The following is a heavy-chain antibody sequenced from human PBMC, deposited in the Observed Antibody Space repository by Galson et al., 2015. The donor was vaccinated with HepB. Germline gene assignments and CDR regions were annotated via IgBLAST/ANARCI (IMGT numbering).Heavy chain of an antibody. J-gene: IGHJ4*02. Sequence: SVKVSCKASGYSFINYGITWVRQAPGQGLEWMGWISGCNDNTNYAQKFQGRITMTTDTSTSISYMELRSLRPDDTAIYYCTRARYNNSPPEYWGQGTLVTVSS. CDR2: ISGCNDNT. D-gene: IGHD1-14*01. CDR3: TRARYNNSPPEY. V-gene: IGHV1-18*04. CDR1: GYSFINYG.